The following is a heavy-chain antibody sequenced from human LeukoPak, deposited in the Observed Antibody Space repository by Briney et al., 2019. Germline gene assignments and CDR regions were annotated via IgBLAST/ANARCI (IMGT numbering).Heavy chain of an antibody. Sequence: GGSLRLSCAASGFAFSSNWMHWVRQTPGKGLVWVSRINSGGSGTSYADSVEGRFTISRDDAKNTLYLQMNSLRAEDTAVYYCATSLGPLTEYWGQGTLVTVSS. CDR3: ATSLGPLTEY. D-gene: IGHD7-27*01. V-gene: IGHV3-74*01. CDR2: INSGGSGT. CDR1: GFAFSSNW. J-gene: IGHJ4*02.